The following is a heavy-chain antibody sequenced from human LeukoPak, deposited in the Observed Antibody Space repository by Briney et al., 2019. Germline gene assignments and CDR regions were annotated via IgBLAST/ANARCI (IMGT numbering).Heavy chain of an antibody. V-gene: IGHV3-7*01. CDR2: IKQDGSEK. CDR1: GFTFSSYW. D-gene: IGHD3-3*01. Sequence: PEGSLRLSCAASGFTFSSYWMSWVRQAPGKGLEWVANIKQDGSEKYYVDSVKGRFTISRDNAKNSLYLQMNSLRAEDTAVYYCARDSGFWSGHYYYYMDVWGKGTTVTVSS. CDR3: ARDSGFWSGHYYYYMDV. J-gene: IGHJ6*03.